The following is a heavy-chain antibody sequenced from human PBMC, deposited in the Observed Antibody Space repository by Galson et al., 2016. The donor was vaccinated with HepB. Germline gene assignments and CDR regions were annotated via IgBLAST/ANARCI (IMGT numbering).Heavy chain of an antibody. J-gene: IGHJ4*02. Sequence: SLRLSCAASGFTFSSYRMSWVRQAPGKGLEWVANIKQDGSEKYYVDSVKGRFTISRDNAKNSLYLQMTSLRAEDTAVYYCARDLAGHCSGRSCYSGHFDYWGQGALVTVSS. CDR2: IKQDGSEK. V-gene: IGHV3-7*01. CDR3: ARDLAGHCSGRSCYSGHFDY. CDR1: GFTFSSYR. D-gene: IGHD2-15*01.